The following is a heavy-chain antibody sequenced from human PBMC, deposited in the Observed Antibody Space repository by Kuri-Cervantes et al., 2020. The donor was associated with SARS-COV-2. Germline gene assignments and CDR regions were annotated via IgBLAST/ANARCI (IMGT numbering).Heavy chain of an antibody. CDR3: ARDGGYCTLTTCYSYWYFDL. J-gene: IGHJ2*01. CDR1: GYTFTGYY. Sequence: ASVKVSCKASGYTFTGYYMHWVRQAPGQGLEWMGWINPNSGGTNYAQKFQGRVTMTRDTSISTAYMELSRLRSDDTAVYYCARDGGYCTLTTCYSYWYFDLWGRGTLVTVSS. V-gene: IGHV1-2*02. D-gene: IGHD2-2*01. CDR2: INPNSGGT.